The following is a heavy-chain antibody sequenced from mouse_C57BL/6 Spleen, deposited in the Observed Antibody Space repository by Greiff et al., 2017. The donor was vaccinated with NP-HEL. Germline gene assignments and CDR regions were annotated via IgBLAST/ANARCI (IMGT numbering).Heavy chain of an antibody. CDR2: IYPSDSET. D-gene: IGHD4-1*02. J-gene: IGHJ2*01. CDR1: GYTFTSYW. V-gene: IGHV1-61*01. CDR3: ARTPTGTFDY. Sequence: VQLQQPGAELVRPGSSVKLSCKASGYTFTSYWMDWVKQRPGQGLEWIGNIYPSDSETHYNQKFKDKATLTVDKSSSTAYMQLSSLTSEDSAVYYCARTPTGTFDYWGQGTTLTVSS.